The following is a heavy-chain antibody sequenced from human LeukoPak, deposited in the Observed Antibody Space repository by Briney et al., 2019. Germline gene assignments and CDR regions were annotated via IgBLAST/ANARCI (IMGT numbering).Heavy chain of an antibody. CDR2: INLNSGGT. V-gene: IGHV1-2*02. J-gene: IGHJ4*02. Sequence: ASVKVSCRASGYTFTGSYMHWVRQAPGQGLEWMGWINLNSGGTNYAQKFQVRVTMTRDTSISTAYMELSRLRSDDTAVYYCARDRDWNPGFDYWGQGTLVTVSS. CDR1: GYTFTGSY. CDR3: ARDRDWNPGFDY. D-gene: IGHD1-1*01.